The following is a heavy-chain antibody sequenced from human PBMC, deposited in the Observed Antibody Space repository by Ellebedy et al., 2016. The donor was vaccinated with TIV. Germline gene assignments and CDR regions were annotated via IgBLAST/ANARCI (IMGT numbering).Heavy chain of an antibody. CDR1: GGSISSYY. D-gene: IGHD6-19*01. J-gene: IGHJ5*02. V-gene: IGHV4-59*08. CDR3: ARHRGSGWYDWFDP. Sequence: MPGGSLRLSCTVSGGSISSYYWSWIRQPPGKGLEWIGYIYYTGSTNYNPSLNSRVTISVDTSKNQFSLKLNSVTAADTAVYYCARHRGSGWYDWFDPWGQGTLVTVSS. CDR2: IYYTGST.